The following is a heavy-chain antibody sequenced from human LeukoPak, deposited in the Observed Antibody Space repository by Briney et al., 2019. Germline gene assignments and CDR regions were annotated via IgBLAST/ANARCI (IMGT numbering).Heavy chain of an antibody. CDR2: ISTSDGTT. CDR3: AVMHRYYDGSGYWVQ. Sequence: GGPVNLSRAPCGFPFGRYALVGVGQPPGRGVDGAHGISTSDGTTSYAESVKGRFTVSRDNPRNTLYMEMNSLRDEDTAVYYCAVMHRYYDGSGYWVQWGQGTLVTVSS. CDR1: GFPFGRYA. J-gene: IGHJ4*02. D-gene: IGHD3-22*01. V-gene: IGHV3-23*01.